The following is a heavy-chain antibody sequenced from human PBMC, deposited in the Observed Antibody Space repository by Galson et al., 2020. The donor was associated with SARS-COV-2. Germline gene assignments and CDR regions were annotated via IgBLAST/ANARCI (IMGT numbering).Heavy chain of an antibody. CDR3: ARAVIGGHCSGTSCHMDV. V-gene: IGHV3-7*01. J-gene: IGHJ6*04. Sequence: QLGESLKISCEASGFPLSGYWMSWVRQAPGKGLEWVANIKEDGSEKFYVDSVKGRFTISRDNAKNSLHLEMNSLRDEDTAAYYCARAVIGGHCSGTSCHMDVWGKGTTVTISS. D-gene: IGHD2-2*03. CDR1: GFPLSGYW. CDR2: IKEDGSEK.